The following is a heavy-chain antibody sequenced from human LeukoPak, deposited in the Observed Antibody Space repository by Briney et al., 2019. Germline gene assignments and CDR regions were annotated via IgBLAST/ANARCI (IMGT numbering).Heavy chain of an antibody. CDR2: IYYSGNT. Sequence: SETLSLTCAVYGGSFSGYYGGWIRQPPGKGLEWIGSIYYSGNTYYNASLKSQVSISIDTSKNQFSLKLSSVTAADTAVYYCARGSVVVAARYYFDYWGQGTLVTVSS. CDR1: GGSFSGYY. D-gene: IGHD2-15*01. CDR3: ARGSVVVAARYYFDY. V-gene: IGHV4-34*01. J-gene: IGHJ4*02.